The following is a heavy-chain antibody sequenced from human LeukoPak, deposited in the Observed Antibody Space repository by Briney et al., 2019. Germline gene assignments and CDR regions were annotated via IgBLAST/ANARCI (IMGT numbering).Heavy chain of an antibody. V-gene: IGHV3-23*01. J-gene: IGHJ3*02. Sequence: GGSLRLSCAASGFTFSSYAMSWVRQAPGKGLEWVSAISGSGGSTYYADSVKGRFTISRDNSKNTLYLQMNSLRAEDTAVYYCAFNGGDSDYGDYANAFDIWGQGTMATVSS. CDR3: AFNGGDSDYGDYANAFDI. CDR1: GFTFSSYA. CDR2: ISGSGGST. D-gene: IGHD4-17*01.